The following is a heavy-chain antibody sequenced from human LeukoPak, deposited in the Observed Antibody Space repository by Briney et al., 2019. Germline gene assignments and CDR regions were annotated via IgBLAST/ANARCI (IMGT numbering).Heavy chain of an antibody. CDR1: GFSISSYW. J-gene: IGHJ4*02. CDR2: ISPDGSTT. V-gene: IGHV3-74*01. D-gene: IGHD4-11*01. CDR3: TGDRTTITLFEL. Sequence: GGSLRLSCAASGFSISSYWMHWVRQVPGKGLVWVSRISPDGSTTGYADSVKGRFTASRDNARNTLYLQINSLRAEDSAVYYCTGDRTTITLFELWGQGTLVTVSS.